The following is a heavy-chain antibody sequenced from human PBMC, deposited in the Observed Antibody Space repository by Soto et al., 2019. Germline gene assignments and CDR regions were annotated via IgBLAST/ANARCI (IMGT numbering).Heavy chain of an antibody. CDR2: IDPSDSYT. J-gene: IGHJ3*02. CDR1: GYSFTSYW. V-gene: IGHV5-10-1*01. CDR3: ARQIAVAGVDDAFDI. Sequence: PGESLKISCKGSGYSFTSYWISWVRQMPGKGLEWMGRIDPSDSYTNYSPSFQGHVTISADKSISTAYLQWSSLKASDTAMYYCARQIAVAGVDDAFDIWGQGTMVTV. D-gene: IGHD6-19*01.